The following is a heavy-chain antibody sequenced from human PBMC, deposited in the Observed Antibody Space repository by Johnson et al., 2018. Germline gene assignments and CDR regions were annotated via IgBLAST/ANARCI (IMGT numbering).Heavy chain of an antibody. V-gene: IGHV3-13*01. D-gene: IGHD2-2*01. CDR3: ARGLSAQGSSAFDI. CDR2: IGTAGDT. CDR1: GFTFSSYD. Sequence: VQLVQSGGGLVQPGRSLRLSCVASGFTFSSYDMHWVRQATGKGLEWVSAIGTAGDTYYPGSVKGRFTISRENAKNSLYLQMNSLSAGDTAVYYCARGLSAQGSSAFDIWGQGTMVTVSS. J-gene: IGHJ3*02.